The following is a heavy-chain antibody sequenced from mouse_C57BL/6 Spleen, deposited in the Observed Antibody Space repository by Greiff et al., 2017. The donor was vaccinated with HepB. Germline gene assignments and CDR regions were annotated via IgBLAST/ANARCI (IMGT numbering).Heavy chain of an antibody. D-gene: IGHD1-1*01. CDR3: ARLLRGGDYFDY. CDR2: IDPSDSYT. CDR1: GYTSTSYW. J-gene: IGHJ2*01. Sequence: VQLQQPGAELVMPGASVKLSCKASGYTSTSYWMHWVKQRPGQGLEWIGEIDPSDSYTNYNQKFKGKSTLTVDKSSSTAYMQLSSLTSEDSAVYYCARLLRGGDYFDYWGQGTTLTVSS. V-gene: IGHV1-69*01.